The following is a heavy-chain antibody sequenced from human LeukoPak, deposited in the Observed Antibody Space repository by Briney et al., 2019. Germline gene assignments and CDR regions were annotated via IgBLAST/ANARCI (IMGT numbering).Heavy chain of an antibody. V-gene: IGHV4-59*12. J-gene: IGHJ4*02. CDR3: ASSGIAVAVVGY. Sequence: SETLSLTCTVSGGSISSYYWSWIRQPPGKGLEWIGYIYYSGSTNYNPSLKSRVTISVDTSKNQFSLKLSSVTAADTAVYYCASSGIAVAVVGYWGQGTLVTVSS. CDR1: GGSISSYY. D-gene: IGHD6-19*01. CDR2: IYYSGST.